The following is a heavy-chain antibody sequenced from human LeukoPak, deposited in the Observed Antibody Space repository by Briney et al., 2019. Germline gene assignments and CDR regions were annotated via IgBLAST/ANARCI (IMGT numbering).Heavy chain of an antibody. CDR1: GGTFSSYA. Sequence: SVKVSCKASGGTFSSYAISWVRQAPGQGLEWMGGIIPIFGTANYAQKFQGRVTITADKSTSTAYMELSSLRSEDTAVYYCARVLPGTHSDAFDIWGQGTMVTVSS. D-gene: IGHD2-8*02. V-gene: IGHV1-69*06. CDR2: IIPIFGTA. CDR3: ARVLPGTHSDAFDI. J-gene: IGHJ3*02.